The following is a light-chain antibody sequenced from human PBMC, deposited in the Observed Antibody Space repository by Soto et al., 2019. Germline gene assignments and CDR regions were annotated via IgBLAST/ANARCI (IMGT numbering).Light chain of an antibody. Sequence: EIVMTHCPATLSVSPGATATLSCRVSQGVSNNLAWYQQNPGQTPRLLIYGASTRATGIPVRFSGSGSGTAFTLTVSSLPSEDFAVYYCQQYNNWPPVTFGQGTKLEIK. J-gene: IGKJ2*01. CDR3: QQYNNWPPVT. CDR1: QGVSNN. V-gene: IGKV3-15*01. CDR2: GAS.